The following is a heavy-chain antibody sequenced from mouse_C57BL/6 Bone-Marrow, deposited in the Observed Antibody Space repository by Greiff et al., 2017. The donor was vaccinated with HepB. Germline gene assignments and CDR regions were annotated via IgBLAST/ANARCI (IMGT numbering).Heavy chain of an antibody. Sequence: EVKLVESGGDLLKPGGSLKLSCAASGFTFSSYGMSWVRQTPDKRLEWVATISSGGSYTYYPDSVKGRFTISRDNAKKTLYLHMSRLKSEDTAMYYWARPLYGSSRPYAMDYWGQGTAVTVSS. D-gene: IGHD1-1*01. CDR1: GFTFSSYG. CDR3: ARPLYGSSRPYAMDY. CDR2: ISSGGSYT. J-gene: IGHJ4*01. V-gene: IGHV5-6*01.